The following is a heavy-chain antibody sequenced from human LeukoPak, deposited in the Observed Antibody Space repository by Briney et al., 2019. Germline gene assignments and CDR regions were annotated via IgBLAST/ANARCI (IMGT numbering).Heavy chain of an antibody. J-gene: IGHJ4*02. Sequence: SETLSLTCAVSGGSISSGGYSWSWIRQPPGKGLEWIGYIYHSGSTYYNPSLKSRVTISVDRSKNQFSLKLSSVTAADTAVYYCARESVRMGYDYWGQGTLVTVSS. CDR2: IYHSGST. V-gene: IGHV4-30-2*01. D-gene: IGHD5/OR15-5a*01. CDR1: GGSISSGGYS. CDR3: ARESVRMGYDY.